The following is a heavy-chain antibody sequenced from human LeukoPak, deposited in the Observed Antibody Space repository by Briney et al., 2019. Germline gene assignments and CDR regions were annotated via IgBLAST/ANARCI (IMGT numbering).Heavy chain of an antibody. CDR1: GYTFTGYY. CDR3: AREVPYDSSRYYQPFDY. CDR2: INPNSGGT. Sequence: GASVKVSCEASGYTFTGYYMHWVRQAPGQGLEWMGWINPNSGGTNYAQKFQGRVTMTRDTSISTAYMELSRLRSDDTAVYYCAREVPYDSSRYYQPFDYWGQRTLVTVSS. V-gene: IGHV1-2*02. J-gene: IGHJ4*02. D-gene: IGHD3-22*01.